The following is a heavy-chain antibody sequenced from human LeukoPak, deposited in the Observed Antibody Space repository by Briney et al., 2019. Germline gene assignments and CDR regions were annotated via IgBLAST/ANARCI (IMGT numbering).Heavy chain of an antibody. D-gene: IGHD3-22*01. CDR1: GGTFSSYV. Sequence: SVKVSCKASGGTFSSYVISWVRQAPGQGREWMGGIIPIFGTANYAQKFQGRVTITADESTSTAYMEMSSLRSEDTAVYYCARVRGVVVIWLDYWGQGTLVTVSS. CDR2: IIPIFGTA. J-gene: IGHJ4*02. CDR3: ARVRGVVVIWLDY. V-gene: IGHV1-69*13.